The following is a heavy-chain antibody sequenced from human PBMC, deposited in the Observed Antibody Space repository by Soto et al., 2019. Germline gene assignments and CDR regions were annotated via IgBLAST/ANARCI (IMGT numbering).Heavy chain of an antibody. V-gene: IGHV3-64*01. Sequence: GGSLRLSCAASGFTFSSYAMHWVRQAPGKGLEYVSAISSNGGSTYYANSVKGRFTISRDNSKNTLYLQMGSLRAEDMAVYYCARRVVGATVFDYWGQGTLVTVS. CDR3: ARRVVGATVFDY. CDR2: ISSNGGST. J-gene: IGHJ4*02. D-gene: IGHD1-26*01. CDR1: GFTFSSYA.